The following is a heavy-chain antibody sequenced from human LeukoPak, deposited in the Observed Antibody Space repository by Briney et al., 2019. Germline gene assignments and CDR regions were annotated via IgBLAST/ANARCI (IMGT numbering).Heavy chain of an antibody. CDR3: AKVHHKYCSSTSCYTVADAFDI. Sequence: PSQTLSLTCAVSGGSISSGGYSWSWIRQPPGKGLEWIGYIYYSGTTNYDPSLKSRVTISVDTSKNQFSLKLSSVTAADTAVYYCAKVHHKYCSSTSCYTVADAFDIWGQGTMVTVSS. D-gene: IGHD2-2*02. CDR1: GGSISSGGYS. J-gene: IGHJ3*02. V-gene: IGHV4-30-4*07. CDR2: IYYSGTT.